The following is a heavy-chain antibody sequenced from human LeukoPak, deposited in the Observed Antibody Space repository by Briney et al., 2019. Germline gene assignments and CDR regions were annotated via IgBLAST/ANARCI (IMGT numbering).Heavy chain of an antibody. Sequence: GGSLRLSCAASGFIFSNYWMHWVRQAPGKGLVWVSRIYIDGTTIDYADSVKGRFTISRDNAKNTLYLQMNSLRAEDTAVYYCARGNRQWLVGPGYFDYWGQGTLVTVSS. CDR3: ARGNRQWLVGPGYFDY. D-gene: IGHD6-19*01. J-gene: IGHJ4*02. CDR2: IYIDGTTI. V-gene: IGHV3-74*01. CDR1: GFIFSNYW.